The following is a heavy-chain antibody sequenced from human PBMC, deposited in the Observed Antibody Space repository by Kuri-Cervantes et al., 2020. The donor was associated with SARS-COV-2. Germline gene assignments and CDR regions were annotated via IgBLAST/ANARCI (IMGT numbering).Heavy chain of an antibody. CDR1: GGSISSSSYY. V-gene: IGHV4-39*01. CDR2: IYYSGST. CDR3: AGGEYQLLYAYSYGSIDY. Sequence: SETLSLTCTVSGGSISSSSYYWGWIRQPPGKGLEWIGSIYYSGSTYYNPSLKSRVTISVDTSKNQFSLKLSSVTAADTAVYHCAGGEYQLLYAYSYGSIDYWGQGTLVTVSS. D-gene: IGHD2-2*02. J-gene: IGHJ4*02.